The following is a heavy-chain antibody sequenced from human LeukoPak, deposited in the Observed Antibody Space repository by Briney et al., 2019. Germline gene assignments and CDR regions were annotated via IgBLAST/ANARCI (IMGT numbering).Heavy chain of an antibody. J-gene: IGHJ4*02. D-gene: IGHD1-1*01. CDR1: GFTFSSYS. CDR2: ISSSSSTI. Sequence: PGGSLRLSCAASGFTFSSYSMNWVRQAPGKGLEWVSYISSSSSTIYYADSVKGRFTISRDNSKNTLYLQMNSLRAEDTAVYYCARDHAGFDYWGQGTLVTVSS. CDR3: ARDHAGFDY. V-gene: IGHV3-48*01.